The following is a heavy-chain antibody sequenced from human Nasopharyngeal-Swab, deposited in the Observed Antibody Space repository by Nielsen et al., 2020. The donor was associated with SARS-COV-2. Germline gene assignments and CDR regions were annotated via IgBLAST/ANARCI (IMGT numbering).Heavy chain of an antibody. V-gene: IGHV3-53*01. CDR2: TEIGGTT. CDR1: GFTFSDHY. Sequence: GGSLRLSCAASGFTFSDHYMSWIRQAPGKGLEWVSVTEIGGTTHYADSVKGRFSISRDSSTNTLYLQMNNVRAEDTAVYYCARDLGGGYCTTTNCPGSWGQGTLVTVSS. CDR3: ARDLGGGYCTTTNCPGS. D-gene: IGHD2-2*01. J-gene: IGHJ1*01.